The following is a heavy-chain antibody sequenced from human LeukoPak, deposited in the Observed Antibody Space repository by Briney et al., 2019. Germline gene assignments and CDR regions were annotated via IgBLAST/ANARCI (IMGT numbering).Heavy chain of an antibody. D-gene: IGHD2-2*02. CDR2: ISSSSYI. CDR1: GFTFSSYS. V-gene: IGHV3-21*01. CDR3: ARGVPAAIFGGDYYYMDV. J-gene: IGHJ6*03. Sequence: GGSLRLSCAASGFTFSSYSMNWVRQAAGEGLAWVSSISSSSYIYYADSVKGRFTISRDNAKNSLYLQMNSLRAEDTAVYYCARGVPAAIFGGDYYYMDVWGKGTTVTVSS.